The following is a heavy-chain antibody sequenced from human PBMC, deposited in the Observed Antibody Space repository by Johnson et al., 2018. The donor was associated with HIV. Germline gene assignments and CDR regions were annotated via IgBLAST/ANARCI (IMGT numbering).Heavy chain of an antibody. CDR2: ISYDGSNK. CDR3: ARDGNGLGGIVGARGAFDI. D-gene: IGHD1-26*01. J-gene: IGHJ3*02. CDR1: GLTFSSYG. Sequence: QVQLVESGGGVVQPGQSLRLSCAASGLTFSSYGMHWVRQAPGKGLEWVALISYDGSNKYYADSVKGRFTISRDNAKNSLYLQMNSLRAEDTAVYYCARDGNGLGGIVGARGAFDIWGQGTMVTVSS. V-gene: IGHV3-30*03.